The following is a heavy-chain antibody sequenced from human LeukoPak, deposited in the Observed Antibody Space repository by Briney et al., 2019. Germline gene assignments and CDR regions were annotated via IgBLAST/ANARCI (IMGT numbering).Heavy chain of an antibody. J-gene: IGHJ4*02. D-gene: IGHD5-24*01. CDR1: GFTFRSYG. CDR2: ISYDGSNK. CDR3: AKDLLGRRDGYNCADY. V-gene: IGHV3-30*18. Sequence: GGSLRLSCAASGFTFRSYGMHWVRQVPGKGLEWVAVISYDGSNKYYADSVKGRFTISRDNSKNTLYLQMNSLRAEDTAVYYCAKDLLGRRDGYNCADYWGQGTLVTVSS.